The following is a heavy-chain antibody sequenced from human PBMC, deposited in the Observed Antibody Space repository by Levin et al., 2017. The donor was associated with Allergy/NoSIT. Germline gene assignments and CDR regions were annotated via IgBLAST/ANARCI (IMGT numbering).Heavy chain of an antibody. CDR1: GFTFRNYA. CDR3: AVQRSPGILAPTLGYDF. J-gene: IGHJ4*02. CDR2: ISYDGINR. Sequence: GESLKISCAASGFTFRNYAVHWVRQAPGKGLEWVAVISYDGINRSYTNFVKGRFTISRDNSKNMLYLQMNSLTTEDTAVYYSAVQRSPGILAPTLGYDFWGQGTLVTVSS. V-gene: IGHV3-30-3*01. D-gene: IGHD3/OR15-3a*01.